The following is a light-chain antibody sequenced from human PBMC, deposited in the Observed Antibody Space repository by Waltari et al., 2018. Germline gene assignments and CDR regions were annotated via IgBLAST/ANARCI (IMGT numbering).Light chain of an antibody. J-gene: IGLJ2*01. CDR2: DVT. Sequence: SALTQPASVSGSLGQSITFSCTGTISDVGGYNYVAWYQQHPGKAPKLMIHDVTKRPSWVSIRFSGSKSGNTASRTISGLQPDDEADYYCISYSRATPGNVVIGGGTKLTVL. CDR1: ISDVGGYNY. CDR3: ISYSRATPGNVV. V-gene: IGLV2-14*01.